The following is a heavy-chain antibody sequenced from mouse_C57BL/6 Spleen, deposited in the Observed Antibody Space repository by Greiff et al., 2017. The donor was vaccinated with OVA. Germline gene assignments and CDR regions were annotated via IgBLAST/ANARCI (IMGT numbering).Heavy chain of an antibody. D-gene: IGHD2-1*01. V-gene: IGHV5-9*01. Sequence: EVQGVESGGGLVKPGGSLKLSCAASGFTFSSYTMSWVRQTPEKRLEWVATISGGGGNTYYPDSVKGRFTISRDNAKNTLYLQMSSLRSEDTALYYCARPFYYGNFWYFDVWGTGTTVTVSS. CDR3: ARPFYYGNFWYFDV. CDR2: ISGGGGNT. CDR1: GFTFSSYT. J-gene: IGHJ1*03.